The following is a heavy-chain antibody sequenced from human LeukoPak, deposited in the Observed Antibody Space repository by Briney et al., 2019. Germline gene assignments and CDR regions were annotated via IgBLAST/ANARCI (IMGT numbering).Heavy chain of an antibody. V-gene: IGHV1-2*06. Sequence: ASVKVSCKASGYTCTGYYMHWVRQAPGQGLEWMGRINPNSGGTNYAQKFQGRVTMTRDTSISTAYMELSRLRSDDTAVYYCVNTVTTPFDYWGQGTLVTVSS. CDR3: VNTVTTPFDY. CDR2: INPNSGGT. CDR1: GYTCTGYY. D-gene: IGHD4-17*01. J-gene: IGHJ4*02.